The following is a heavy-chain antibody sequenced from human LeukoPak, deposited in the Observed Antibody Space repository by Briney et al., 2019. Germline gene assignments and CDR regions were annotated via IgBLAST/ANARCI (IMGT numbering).Heavy chain of an antibody. V-gene: IGHV3-23*01. CDR1: GFTFSSYA. D-gene: IGHD3-3*01. CDR3: AKDSITIFGVPYFDY. CDR2: ISGSGGST. J-gene: IGHJ4*02. Sequence: GGSLRLSCAASGFTFSSYAMSWVRQAPGKGLEWVSAISGSGGSTYYADSVKGRFTISRDNSKNTLYLQMNSLRAEDTAVHYCAKDSITIFGVPYFDYWGQGTLVTVSS.